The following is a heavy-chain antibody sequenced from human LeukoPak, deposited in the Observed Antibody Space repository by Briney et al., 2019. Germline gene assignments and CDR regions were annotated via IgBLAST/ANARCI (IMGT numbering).Heavy chain of an antibody. J-gene: IGHJ6*02. CDR2: INPSGGTT. D-gene: IGHD2-2*01. V-gene: IGHV1-46*01. Sequence: GASVKVSCKASGYTFTNYYMHWVRQAPGQGLEWMGIINPSGGTTTYAHKFQDRVTMTRDTSTSTVYMEVSSLRPEDTAVYYCARPTSIIPASNVYYYYAMDVWGQGTTVTVSS. CDR1: GYTFTNYY. CDR3: ARPTSIIPASNVYYYYAMDV.